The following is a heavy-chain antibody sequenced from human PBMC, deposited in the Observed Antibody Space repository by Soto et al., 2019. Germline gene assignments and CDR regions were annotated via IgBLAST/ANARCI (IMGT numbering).Heavy chain of an antibody. CDR1: GYSISSGYY. CDR3: ARAPLSGSAYYFDY. D-gene: IGHD1-26*01. J-gene: IGHJ4*02. Sequence: SETLSLTCAVSGYSISSGYYWGWIRQPPGKGLEWIGSIYHSGSTYYNPSLKSRVTISVDTSKNQFSLKLSSVTAADTAVYYCARAPLSGSAYYFDYWGQGTLVTSPQ. CDR2: IYHSGST. V-gene: IGHV4-38-2*01.